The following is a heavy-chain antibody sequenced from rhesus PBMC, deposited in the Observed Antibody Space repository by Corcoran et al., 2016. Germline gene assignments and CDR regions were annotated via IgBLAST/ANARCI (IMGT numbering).Heavy chain of an antibody. CDR3: AKEGYGWEPPY. CDR2: INSGGGST. CDR1: GFTFSSYG. V-gene: IGHV3S5*01. J-gene: IGHJ4*01. D-gene: IGHD1-44*02. Sequence: EVQLVETGGGLVQPGGSLKLSCAASGFTFSSYGMSWVRQAPGKGLEWVSAINSGGGSTYYPDSVKCRFTISRDNSKTTLSLQRNSLRAEDTAVYYCAKEGYGWEPPYWGQGVLVTVSS.